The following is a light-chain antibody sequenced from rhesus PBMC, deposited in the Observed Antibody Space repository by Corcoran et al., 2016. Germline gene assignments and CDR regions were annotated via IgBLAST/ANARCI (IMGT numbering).Light chain of an antibody. V-gene: IGKV1-66*01. CDR3: QQYNNSPFT. J-gene: IGKJ3*01. CDR2: CAS. CDR1: QAINDH. Sequence: DIQMTQSPSSLSASVGDRVTITCRASQAINDHLSWYQQKPGKAPKPLIYCASSLEPGVPSRFSGSRSGTDYTLTISSLQPEDIATYYCQQYNNSPFTFGPGTKPDIK.